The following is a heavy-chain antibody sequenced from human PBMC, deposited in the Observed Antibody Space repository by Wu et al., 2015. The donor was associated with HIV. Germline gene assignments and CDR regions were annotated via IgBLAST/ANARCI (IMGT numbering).Heavy chain of an antibody. CDR2: IIPIFGTA. CDR1: GGTFSSYA. Sequence: QVQLVQSGAEVKKPGSSVKVSCKASGGTFSSYAISWVRQAPGQGLEWMGGIIPIFGTANYAQKFQGRVTITADESTSTAYMELSSLRSEDTAVYYCASANPRYCSSTSCLGGWFDPWGQGTLVTVSS. D-gene: IGHD2-2*01. J-gene: IGHJ5*02. V-gene: IGHV1-69*12. CDR3: ASANPRYCSSTSCLGGWFDP.